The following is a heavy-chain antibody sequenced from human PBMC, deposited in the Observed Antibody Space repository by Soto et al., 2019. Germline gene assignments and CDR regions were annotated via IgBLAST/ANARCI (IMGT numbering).Heavy chain of an antibody. Sequence: SETLSLTCTVSGGSISSGGYYWSWIRQHPGKGLEWIGYIYYSGSTYYNPSLKSRVTISVDTSKNQFSLKLSSVTAADTAVYYCAREATTGYYYGMDVWGQRTTVTVSS. CDR1: GGSISSGGYY. CDR3: AREATTGYYYGMDV. V-gene: IGHV4-31*03. CDR2: IYYSGST. D-gene: IGHD4-17*01. J-gene: IGHJ6*02.